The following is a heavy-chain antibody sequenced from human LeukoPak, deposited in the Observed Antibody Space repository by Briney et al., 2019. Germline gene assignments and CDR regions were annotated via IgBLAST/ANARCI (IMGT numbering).Heavy chain of an antibody. D-gene: IGHD2-2*01. V-gene: IGHV3-21*01. CDR2: ISYVTSYI. CDR3: ARVGYCSTSSCKTPGGFDY. CDR1: GGSINTNICY. Sequence: LSLTCTVSGGSINTNICYWDWVRQAPGRGLEWVSSISYVTSYIYYSGSVKGRFTVSRDNAKNSLYLQMNNLRVEDTAVYYCARVGYCSTSSCKTPGGFDYWGQGALVTVSS. J-gene: IGHJ4*02.